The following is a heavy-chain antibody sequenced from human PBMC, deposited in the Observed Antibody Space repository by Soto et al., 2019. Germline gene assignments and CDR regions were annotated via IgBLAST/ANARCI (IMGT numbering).Heavy chain of an antibody. V-gene: IGHV3-23*01. J-gene: IGHJ4*02. D-gene: IGHD2-15*01. Sequence: GGSLRLSCAASGFTFSSYAMSWVRQAPGKGLEWVSAISGSGGSTYYADSVKGRFTISRDNSKNTLYLQMNSLRAEDTAVYYCAGARRGKGYCSGGSCPTDYWGQGTLVTVSS. CDR2: ISGSGGST. CDR1: GFTFSSYA. CDR3: AGARRGKGYCSGGSCPTDY.